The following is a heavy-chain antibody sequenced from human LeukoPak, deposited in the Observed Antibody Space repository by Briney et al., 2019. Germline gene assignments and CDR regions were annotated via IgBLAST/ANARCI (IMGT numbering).Heavy chain of an antibody. J-gene: IGHJ3*02. CDR2: TYYTSKWYS. CDR3: ARIGHPWGIEDAFDI. D-gene: IGHD3-16*01. CDR1: GDSLSSNSAT. Sequence: SQTLSLTCVMSGDSLSSNSATWDWTRHSPSRGLEWLGMTYYTSKWYSDYAVSVKSPITIIPDTSKNQFSLQLNSVTPEDTDVYYCARIGHPWGIEDAFDIWGQGTMVTVSS. V-gene: IGHV6-1*01.